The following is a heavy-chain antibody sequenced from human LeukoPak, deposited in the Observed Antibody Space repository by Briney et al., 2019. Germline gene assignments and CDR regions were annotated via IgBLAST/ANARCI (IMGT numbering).Heavy chain of an antibody. Sequence: PSETLSLTCTVSGGSISSYYWSWIRQSPGKGLEWIAYIHYTGTTNYNPSLKSRVTISLDASKNQFSLKLSSVTAADTAVYYCSSLLSSGLPKYWGQGALVTVPS. CDR3: SSLLSSGLPKY. V-gene: IGHV4-59*08. J-gene: IGHJ4*02. CDR1: GGSISSYY. CDR2: IHYTGTT. D-gene: IGHD3-22*01.